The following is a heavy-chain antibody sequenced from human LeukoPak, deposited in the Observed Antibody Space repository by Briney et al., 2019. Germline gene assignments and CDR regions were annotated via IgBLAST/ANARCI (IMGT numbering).Heavy chain of an antibody. Sequence: ASVKVSCKASGYTFTGYYMHWVRQVPGQGLEWMGWINPNSGGTNYAQKFQGRVTMTRDTSISTAYMELSRLRSDDTAVYYCARDRGNWNDGVFDYWGQGTLVTVSS. J-gene: IGHJ4*02. V-gene: IGHV1-2*02. CDR3: ARDRGNWNDGVFDY. CDR1: GYTFTGYY. CDR2: INPNSGGT. D-gene: IGHD1-1*01.